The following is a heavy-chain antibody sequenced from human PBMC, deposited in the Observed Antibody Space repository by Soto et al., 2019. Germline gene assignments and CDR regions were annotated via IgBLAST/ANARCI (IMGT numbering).Heavy chain of an antibody. CDR3: ARDPSYYGMDV. CDR1: GYTFSSYA. CDR2: INAGNGNT. J-gene: IGHJ6*02. Sequence: QVQLVQSGAEEKKPGASVKVSCKASGYTFSSYAMHWVRQAPGQRLEWMGWINAGNGNTKYSQKFQGRVTITRDTSASTAYMELSSLRSEDTAVYYCARDPSYYGMDVWGQGTTVTVSS. V-gene: IGHV1-3*05.